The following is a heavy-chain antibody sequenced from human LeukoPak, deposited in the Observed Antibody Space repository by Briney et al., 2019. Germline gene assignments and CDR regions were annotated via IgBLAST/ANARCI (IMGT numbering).Heavy chain of an antibody. Sequence: YADSVKGRFTISRDTSKNTLYLQMNSLRAEDTAVYYCARDGYTTSSVFRDWGQGTLVTVSS. D-gene: IGHD6-6*01. J-gene: IGHJ4*02. V-gene: IGHV3-23*01. CDR3: ARDGYTTSSVFRD.